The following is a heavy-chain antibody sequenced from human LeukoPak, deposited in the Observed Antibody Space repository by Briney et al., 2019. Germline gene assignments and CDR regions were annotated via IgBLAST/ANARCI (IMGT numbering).Heavy chain of an antibody. D-gene: IGHD3-9*01. V-gene: IGHV4-59*02. Sequence: AETLSLTCTVSGGSVSSYYGSWIRRPPGRGLEGIAYLSHSGSSDSNPSLTRLVTTLVATSKNQFSLTLTPVTDADTAVYSCARARYANAWYAFDIWGHGTMVTVSS. J-gene: IGHJ3*02. CDR1: GGSVSSYY. CDR3: ARARYANAWYAFDI. CDR2: LSHSGSS.